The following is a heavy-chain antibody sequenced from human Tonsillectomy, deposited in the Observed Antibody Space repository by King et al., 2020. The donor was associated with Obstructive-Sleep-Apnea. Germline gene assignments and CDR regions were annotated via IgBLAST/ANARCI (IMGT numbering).Heavy chain of an antibody. J-gene: IGHJ5*02. CDR1: GFSLINARMG. V-gene: IGHV2-26*01. Sequence: TLKESGPVLVKPTETLTLTCTVSGFSLINARMGVSWIRQPPGKALEWLAHIFSNDEKSYSTSLKSRLTISKDTSKSQVVLTMTNMDPVDTATYYCARMSLWFGELLSPNWFDPWGQGTLVTVSS. D-gene: IGHD3-10*01. CDR3: ARMSLWFGELLSPNWFDP. CDR2: IFSNDEK.